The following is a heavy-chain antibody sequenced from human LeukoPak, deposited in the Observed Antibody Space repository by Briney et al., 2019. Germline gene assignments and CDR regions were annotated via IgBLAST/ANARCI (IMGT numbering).Heavy chain of an antibody. CDR1: RFTSSSYA. Sequence: GGSLRLSCAASRFTSSSYAMSWVRQAPGKGLEWVSAISHSGVGTHYADSVKGRFTISRDNSRNTLYLQMNSLRAEDTAVYYCAKVVGSSWYYFDYWGQGTLVTVSS. D-gene: IGHD6-13*01. CDR3: AKVVGSSWYYFDY. J-gene: IGHJ4*02. CDR2: ISHSGVGT. V-gene: IGHV3-23*01.